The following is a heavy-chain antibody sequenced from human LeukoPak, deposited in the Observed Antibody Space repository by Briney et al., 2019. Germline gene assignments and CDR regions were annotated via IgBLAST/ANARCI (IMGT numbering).Heavy chain of an antibody. Sequence: GGSLRLSCTASGFAFDEHGMSWVRQGPGKGGESFSGINWTRPSTGYAPPFRARFTISRDNAKNSLYLQMDSLRAEDTALYYCARAPITSPFDYWGQGTLVTVSS. CDR2: INWTRPST. CDR1: GFAFDEHG. CDR3: ARAPITSPFDY. V-gene: IGHV3-20*04. D-gene: IGHD2-2*01. J-gene: IGHJ4*02.